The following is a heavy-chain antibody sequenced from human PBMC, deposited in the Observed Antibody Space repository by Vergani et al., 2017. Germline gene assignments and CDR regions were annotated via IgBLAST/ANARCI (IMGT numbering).Heavy chain of an antibody. CDR3: ARVSYGSYKRGDDAVDI. D-gene: IGHD1-26*01. V-gene: IGHV3-53*04. J-gene: IGHJ3*02. Sequence: EVQLVESGGGLVQPGGSLTLSCASSGFTLSSNYMSWVRQPPGKGLGWVSVLYSGGSTYYADSVKGRFTISRHTSKNTLYLQMNSLRAEDTAVYSCARVSYGSYKRGDDAVDIWGQGTMVTVSS. CDR1: GFTLSSNY. CDR2: LYSGGST.